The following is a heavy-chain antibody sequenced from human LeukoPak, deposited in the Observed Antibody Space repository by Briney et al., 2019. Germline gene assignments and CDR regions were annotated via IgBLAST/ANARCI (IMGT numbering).Heavy chain of an antibody. Sequence: SETLSLTCTVSGGSISSYYWSWIRQPPGKGLEWIGRIYSSGSTSNNPSLKSRVTISVDTSKNQFSLRLSSVTAADTAVYYCARSRVNSGAFDIWGQGTMVTVSS. J-gene: IGHJ3*02. CDR3: ARSRVNSGAFDI. V-gene: IGHV4-4*08. CDR2: IYSSGST. D-gene: IGHD5-24*01. CDR1: GGSISSYY.